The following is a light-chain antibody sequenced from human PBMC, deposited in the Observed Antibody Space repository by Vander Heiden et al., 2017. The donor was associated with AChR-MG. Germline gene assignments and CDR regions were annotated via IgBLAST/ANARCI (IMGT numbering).Light chain of an antibody. Sequence: EIVLTQSPGTLSLSLGERATLSCRASQSVSVNHLAWNQQKAGQAPRLLIYGTSYRAAGIPDRFSGSGSGTDFTLTISRLEPEAFAVYYCHQYGSSPQTFGQGTKLDIK. CDR3: HQYGSSPQT. CDR1: QSVSVNH. CDR2: GTS. J-gene: IGKJ2*01. V-gene: IGKV3-20*01.